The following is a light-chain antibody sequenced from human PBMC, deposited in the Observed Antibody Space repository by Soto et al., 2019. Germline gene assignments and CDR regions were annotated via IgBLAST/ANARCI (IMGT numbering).Light chain of an antibody. V-gene: IGLV2-14*01. CDR3: TSYTSTSTPYV. J-gene: IGLJ1*01. Sequence: HSALPQPSSVSVSPGQSITISCAGTSSDVGRYTYVSWYQQHPGKAPKLIIYDVYNRPSGVSNRFSGSKSGNTASLTISGLQAEDEADYYCTSYTSTSTPYVFGGGTKVTV. CDR1: SSDVGRYTY. CDR2: DVY.